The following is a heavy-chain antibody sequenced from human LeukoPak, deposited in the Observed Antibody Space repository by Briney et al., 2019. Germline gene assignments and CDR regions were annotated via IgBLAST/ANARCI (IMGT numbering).Heavy chain of an antibody. V-gene: IGHV1-3*01. J-gene: IGHJ6*02. CDR3: ARDWAYSSSWRYGMDV. CDR1: GYTFTSYA. D-gene: IGHD6-13*01. Sequence: ASVKVSCKASGYTFTSYAMHWVRQAPGQRLEWMGWINAGNGNIKYSQKFQGRVTITRDTSASTAYMELSSLRSEDTAVYYCARDWAYSSSWRYGMDVWGQGTTVTVSS. CDR2: INAGNGNI.